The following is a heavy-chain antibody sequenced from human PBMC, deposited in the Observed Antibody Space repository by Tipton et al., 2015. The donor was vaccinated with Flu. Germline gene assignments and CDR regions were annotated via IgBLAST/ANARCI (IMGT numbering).Heavy chain of an antibody. CDR2: TYYRSKWYN. Sequence: GLVKPSQTLSLTCAISGDSVSSNSAAWNWIRQSPSRGLEWLGRTYYRSKWYNDYAVSVKSRITINPDTSKNQFSLQLNSVTPEETAVYYCASEGAPRGKQSVRYDYVEVWHQGRMVYVA. V-gene: IGHV6-1*01. CDR3: ASEGAPRGKQSVRYDYVEV. CDR1: GDSVSSNSAA. J-gene: IGHJ3*01. D-gene: IGHD3-16*01.